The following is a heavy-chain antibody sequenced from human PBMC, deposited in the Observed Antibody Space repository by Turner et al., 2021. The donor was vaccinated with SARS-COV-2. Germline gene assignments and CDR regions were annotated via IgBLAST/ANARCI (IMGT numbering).Heavy chain of an antibody. CDR2: IIPIFGKD. V-gene: IGHV1-69*01. D-gene: IGHD3-16*01. J-gene: IGHJ4*02. Sequence: QVQLVQSGVGVKKPGSSVKVSCKAAGGTFSSYAISWVRQPPGQGREWMVGIIPIFGKDNYDQKFQGRVTITAKDYTSTAYMEQSSMRSADTAVYYCARCLRFAGSFNLDHWGQGTLVTVSS. CDR3: ARCLRFAGSFNLDH. CDR1: GGTFSSYA.